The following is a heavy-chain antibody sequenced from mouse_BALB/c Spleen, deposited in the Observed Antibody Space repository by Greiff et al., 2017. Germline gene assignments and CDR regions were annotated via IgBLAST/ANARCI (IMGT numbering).Heavy chain of an antibody. CDR2: IDPANGNT. Sequence: EVQLQQSGAELVKPGASVKLSCTASGFHIKDTYMHWVKQRPEQGLEWIGRIDPANGNTKYDPKFQGKATITADTSSNTAYLQLSSLTSEDTAVYYCARWGARAIDWGQGTTLTVSA. V-gene: IGHV14-3*02. CDR3: ARWGARAID. CDR1: GFHIKDTY. D-gene: IGHD3-1*01. J-gene: IGHJ2*01.